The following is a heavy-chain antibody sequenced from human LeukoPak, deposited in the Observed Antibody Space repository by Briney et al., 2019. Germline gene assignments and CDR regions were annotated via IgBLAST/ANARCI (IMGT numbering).Heavy chain of an antibody. D-gene: IGHD5-12*01. J-gene: IGHJ6*02. Sequence: PGGSLRLSCAASGFTFSSYDMHWVRHATGKGLEWVSAIGTDGDTYYPGSVKGRFTISRENAKNSLYLQMNSLRAGDTAVYYCARVGYGKDGIDVWGQGTTVTGSS. V-gene: IGHV3-13*01. CDR1: GFTFSSYD. CDR2: IGTDGDT. CDR3: ARVGYGKDGIDV.